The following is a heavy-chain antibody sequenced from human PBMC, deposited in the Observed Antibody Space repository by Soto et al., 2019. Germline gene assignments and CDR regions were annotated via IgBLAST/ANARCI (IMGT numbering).Heavy chain of an antibody. J-gene: IGHJ5*02. V-gene: IGHV5-51*01. CDR3: ARLVDGGYCSGGSCLAEGDWFDP. CDR1: GYSFTSYW. Sequence: GESLKISCKGSGYSFTSYWIGWVRQMPGKGLEWMGIIYPGDSDTRYSPSFQGQVTISADKSISTAYLQWSSLKASDTAMYYCARLVDGGYCSGGSCLAEGDWFDPWGQGTLLTVSS. D-gene: IGHD2-15*01. CDR2: IYPGDSDT.